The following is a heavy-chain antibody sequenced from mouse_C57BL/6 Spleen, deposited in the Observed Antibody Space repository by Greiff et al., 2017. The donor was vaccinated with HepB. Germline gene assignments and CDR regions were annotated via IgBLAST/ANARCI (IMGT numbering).Heavy chain of an antibody. D-gene: IGHD1-1*01. J-gene: IGHJ2*01. CDR3: ARFYYGSRHFDY. CDR1: GYSITSGYY. CDR2: ISYDGSN. V-gene: IGHV3-6*01. Sequence: EVQLQESGPGLVKPSQSLSLTCSVTGYSITSGYYWNWIRQFPGNKLEWMGYISYDGSNNYNPSLKNRISITRDTSKNQFFLKLNSVTTEDTATYYCARFYYGSRHFDYWGQGTTLTVSS.